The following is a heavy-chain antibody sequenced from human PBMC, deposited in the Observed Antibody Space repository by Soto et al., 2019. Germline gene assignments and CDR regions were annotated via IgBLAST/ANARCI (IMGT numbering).Heavy chain of an antibody. CDR2: IYWDDDK. CDR3: AHLTYYYDSSGYYSRAEYFQH. J-gene: IGHJ1*01. V-gene: IGHV2-5*02. Sequence: QITLKESGPTLVKPTQTLTLTCTFSGFSLSTSGVGVGWIRQPPRKALEWLALIYWDDDKRYSPSLKSRLTITKDTSKNQVVLTMTNMDPVDTATYYCAHLTYYYDSSGYYSRAEYFQHWGQGTLVTVSS. D-gene: IGHD3-22*01. CDR1: GFSLSTSGVG.